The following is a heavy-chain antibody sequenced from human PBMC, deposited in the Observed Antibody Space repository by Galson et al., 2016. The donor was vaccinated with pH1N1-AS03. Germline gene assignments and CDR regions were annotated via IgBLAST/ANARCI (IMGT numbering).Heavy chain of an antibody. Sequence: SLRLSCAASGFKFSNNAMNWVRQAPGKGLQWVSAISSSGGDTYYADSAKGRFTISRDNSKNTLFLVMNILRAEDTAVYYCARDWFGNLHFDYWGQGTLVTVSS. D-gene: IGHD3-10*01. CDR1: GFKFSNNA. J-gene: IGHJ4*02. V-gene: IGHV3-23*01. CDR3: ARDWFGNLHFDY. CDR2: ISSSGGDT.